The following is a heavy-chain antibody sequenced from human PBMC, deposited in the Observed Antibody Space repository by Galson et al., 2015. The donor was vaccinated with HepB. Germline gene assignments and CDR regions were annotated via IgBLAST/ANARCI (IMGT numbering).Heavy chain of an antibody. CDR2: IIPIFGTA. CDR1: GGTFNNYA. CDR3: ARGVHYDTTGYYYAY. V-gene: IGHV1-69*13. D-gene: IGHD3-22*01. J-gene: IGHJ4*02. Sequence: SVKVSCKASGGTFNNYAISWVRQAPGQGLEWMGGIIPIFGTANYAQNFQGRVTITADESTRTAYMEVSSLRSGDTAVYYCARGVHYDTTGYYYAYWGQGTLVTVSS.